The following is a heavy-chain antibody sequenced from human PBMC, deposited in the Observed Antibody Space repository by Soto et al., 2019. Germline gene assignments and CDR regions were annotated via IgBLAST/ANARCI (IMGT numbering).Heavy chain of an antibody. Sequence: PGGSLRLSCAPSGFTLTTDGMHWVLQAPGKGLEWVAAMSYDGTKEYYADSVKGRFTISRDSSRNTLFLQLNSLRAEDTAVYYCAKEFGSTWIDHWGEGTLVTVSS. J-gene: IGHJ4*02. CDR3: AKEFGSTWIDH. CDR2: MSYDGTKE. CDR1: GFTLTTDG. V-gene: IGHV3-30*18. D-gene: IGHD6-13*01.